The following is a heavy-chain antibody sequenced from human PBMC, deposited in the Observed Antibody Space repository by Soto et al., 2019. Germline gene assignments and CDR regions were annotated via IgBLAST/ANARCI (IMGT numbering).Heavy chain of an antibody. Sequence: GGSLRLSCTASGFTFGDYAMSWFRQAPGKGLEWVGFIRSKAYGGTTEYAASVKGRFTISREYSKSIAYLQMNSLKTEDTAVYYCTRDLLGYSYGSNYGMDVWGQGTTVTVSS. CDR3: TRDLLGYSYGSNYGMDV. CDR2: IRSKAYGGTT. V-gene: IGHV3-49*03. CDR1: GFTFGDYA. J-gene: IGHJ6*01. D-gene: IGHD5-18*01.